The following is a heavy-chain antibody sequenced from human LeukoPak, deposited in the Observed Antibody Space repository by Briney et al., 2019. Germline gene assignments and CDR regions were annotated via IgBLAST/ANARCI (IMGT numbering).Heavy chain of an antibody. D-gene: IGHD3-16*02. CDR1: GYTFTSYG. CDR2: ISAYNGNT. J-gene: IGHJ4*02. Sequence: GASVTVSCKASGYTFTSYGISWVRQAPGQGLEWMGWISAYNGNTNYAQKLQGRVTMTTDTSTSTAYMELRSLRSDDTAVYYCARSSLTTGSYRADYWGQGTLVTVSS. V-gene: IGHV1-18*01. CDR3: ARSSLTTGSYRADY.